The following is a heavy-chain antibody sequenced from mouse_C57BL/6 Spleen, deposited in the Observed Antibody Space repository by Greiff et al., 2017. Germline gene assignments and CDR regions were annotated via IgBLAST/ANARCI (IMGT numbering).Heavy chain of an antibody. J-gene: IGHJ2*01. V-gene: IGHV5-6*01. Sequence: EVQLQESGGDLVKPGGSLKLSCAASGFTFSSYGMSWVRQTPDKRLEWVATISSGGSYTYYPDSVKGRFTISRDNAKNTLYLQMSSLKSEDTAMYYCARPPNYDYGVSYFDYWGQGTTLTVSS. D-gene: IGHD2-4*01. CDR2: ISSGGSYT. CDR3: ARPPNYDYGVSYFDY. CDR1: GFTFSSYG.